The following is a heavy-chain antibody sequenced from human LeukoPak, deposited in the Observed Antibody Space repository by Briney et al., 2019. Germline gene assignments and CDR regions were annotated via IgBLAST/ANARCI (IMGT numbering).Heavy chain of an antibody. V-gene: IGHV1-18*01. CDR1: GYTFTSCG. D-gene: IGHD3-22*01. Sequence: ASVKVSCKASGYTFTSCGISWVRQAPGQGLEWMGWISAYNGNTNYAQKLQGRVTMTTDTSTSTAYMELRSLRSDDTAVYYCARAEPYYYDSSGPDYWGQGTLVTVSS. CDR2: ISAYNGNT. CDR3: ARAEPYYYDSSGPDY. J-gene: IGHJ4*02.